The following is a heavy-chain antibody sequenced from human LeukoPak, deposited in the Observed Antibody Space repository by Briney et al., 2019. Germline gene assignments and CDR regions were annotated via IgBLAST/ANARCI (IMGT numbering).Heavy chain of an antibody. J-gene: IGHJ4*02. Sequence: GGSLRLSCAASGFTFSSYWMHWVRQAPGKGLVWVSRISDGGSTTTYADSVKGRFTISRDNAKNALYLQMNSLRAEDTAVYYCARSYYYDSSGYLGPLDYWGQGTLVTVSS. V-gene: IGHV3-74*01. CDR1: GFTFSSYW. CDR2: ISDGGSTT. CDR3: ARSYYYDSSGYLGPLDY. D-gene: IGHD3-22*01.